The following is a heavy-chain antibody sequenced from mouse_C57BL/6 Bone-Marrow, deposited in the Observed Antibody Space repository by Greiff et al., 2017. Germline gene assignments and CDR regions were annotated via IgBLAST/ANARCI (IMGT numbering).Heavy chain of an antibody. Sequence: EVKLMESEGGLVQPGSSMKLSCTASGFTFSDYYMAWVRQVPEKGLEWVANINYDGSSTYYLDSLKSRFIISRDNAKNILYLQMSSLKSEDTATYYCARAIYYDYDYFDYRGQGTTLTVSS. CDR1: GFTFSDYY. CDR3: ARAIYYDYDYFDY. V-gene: IGHV5-16*01. CDR2: INYDGSST. J-gene: IGHJ2*01. D-gene: IGHD2-4*01.